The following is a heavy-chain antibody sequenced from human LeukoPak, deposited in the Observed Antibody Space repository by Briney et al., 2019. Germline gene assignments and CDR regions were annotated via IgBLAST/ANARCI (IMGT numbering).Heavy chain of an antibody. D-gene: IGHD2-2*01. Sequence: GGSLRLSCAASGFTFSSYGMHWVRQAPGKGLEWVAFIRYDGSNKYYADSVKGRFTISRDNSKNTQYLQMNSLRAEDTAVYYCVKDLIVVVPAAIRIFEEYYYYYMDVWGKGTTVTVSS. CDR2: IRYDGSNK. V-gene: IGHV3-30*02. CDR3: VKDLIVVVPAAIRIFEEYYYYYMDV. J-gene: IGHJ6*03. CDR1: GFTFSSYG.